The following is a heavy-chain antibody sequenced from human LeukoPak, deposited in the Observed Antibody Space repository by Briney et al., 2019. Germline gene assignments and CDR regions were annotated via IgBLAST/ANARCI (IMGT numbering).Heavy chain of an antibody. J-gene: IGHJ4*02. D-gene: IGHD2-8*01. V-gene: IGHV4-4*02. Sequence: SETLSLTCGVSGGSISNTNWWSWVRQPPGQGLEWIGEISLTGLTHYNPSLESRVTVSLDKSKNQLSLNLTSVTAPNTAVYYCSRENGAFSPFGYWGQGTLVTVLS. CDR2: ISLTGLT. CDR3: SRENGAFSPFGY. CDR1: GGSISNTNW.